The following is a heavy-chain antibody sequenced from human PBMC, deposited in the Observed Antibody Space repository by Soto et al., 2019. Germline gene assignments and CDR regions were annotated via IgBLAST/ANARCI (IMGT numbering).Heavy chain of an antibody. CDR2: ISAYNGNT. Sequence: ASVKVSCKASGYTFTSYGISWVRQAPGQGLEWMGWISAYNGNTNYAQKLQGRVTMTTDTSTSTAYMEMRSLRSDDTAVYYCARDSKVTTGEDGMDVWGQGTPVAVSS. J-gene: IGHJ6*02. V-gene: IGHV1-18*01. CDR1: GYTFTSYG. D-gene: IGHD4-17*01. CDR3: ARDSKVTTGEDGMDV.